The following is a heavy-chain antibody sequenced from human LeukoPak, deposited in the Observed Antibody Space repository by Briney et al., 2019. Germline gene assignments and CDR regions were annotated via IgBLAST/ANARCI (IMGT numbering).Heavy chain of an antibody. D-gene: IGHD3-9*01. Sequence: GGSLRLSCATSGFTFNKYWMSWVRQAPGKGLEWVANINQDGSAQYYVDSVKGQFTISRDNAKNSLYLQMNSLRVEDTAVYYCARDSESWTETGPRFDYWGQGTLVTVSS. J-gene: IGHJ4*02. CDR1: GFTFNKYW. CDR3: ARDSESWTETGPRFDY. CDR2: INQDGSAQ. V-gene: IGHV3-7*01.